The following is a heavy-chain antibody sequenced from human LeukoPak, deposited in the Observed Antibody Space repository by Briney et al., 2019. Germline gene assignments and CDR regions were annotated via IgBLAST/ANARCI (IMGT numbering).Heavy chain of an antibody. Sequence: GGSLRLSCAASGLTFSSYAMHWVRQAPGKGLEWVSVISYDGSNKDYADSVKGRFTISRDNSRNTLSLQMNSVRPEDTAVYYCAKDLLYYGPGTYYNAAEYFQFWGQGTQVTVSS. CDR2: ISYDGSNK. CDR1: GLTFSSYA. J-gene: IGHJ1*01. D-gene: IGHD3-10*01. V-gene: IGHV3-30*18. CDR3: AKDLLYYGPGTYYNAAEYFQF.